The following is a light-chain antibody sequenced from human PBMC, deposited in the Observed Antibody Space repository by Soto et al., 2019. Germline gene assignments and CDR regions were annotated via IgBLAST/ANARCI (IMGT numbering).Light chain of an antibody. CDR2: WSS. Sequence: DIVMTQSPDSLAVSLGERATINCKSSQTILYSSNNNTHIAWYQQKAGQPPKLLIYWSSTRESGVPDRFSGSGSGTDFTLTISSLQAEDVAVYYCQQYYSTPPYTFGQGTRLEIK. CDR1: QTILYSSNNNTH. V-gene: IGKV4-1*01. J-gene: IGKJ2*01. CDR3: QQYYSTPPYT.